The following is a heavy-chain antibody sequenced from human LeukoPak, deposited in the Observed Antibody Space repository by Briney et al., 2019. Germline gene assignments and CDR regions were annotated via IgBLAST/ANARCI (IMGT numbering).Heavy chain of an antibody. CDR3: ARRSVDTAMVWYMDV. CDR2: IYYSGST. CDR1: GGSISSSSYY. J-gene: IGHJ6*04. Sequence: SETLSLTCTVSGGSISSSSYYWGWIRQPQGKGLEWIGSIYYSGSTYYNPSLKSQVTISVDTSKNQFSLKLSSVTAADTAVYYCARRSVDTAMVWYMDVWGKGTTVTISS. V-gene: IGHV4-39*01. D-gene: IGHD5-18*01.